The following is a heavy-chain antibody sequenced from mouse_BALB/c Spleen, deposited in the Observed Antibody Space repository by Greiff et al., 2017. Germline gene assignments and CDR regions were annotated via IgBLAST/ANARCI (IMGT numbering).Heavy chain of an antibody. D-gene: IGHD4-1*01. CDR3: AREGGTGAMDY. CDR1: GFSLPSYV. Sequence: QVQLKESGPGLVAPSQSLSITCTVSGFSLPSYVVPWVRQPPGKGLEWRGVIWAGGSTNYNSALLSRLSISKDNSKSQVFLKMNSLQTDDTAMYYCAREGGTGAMDYWGQGTSVTVSS. J-gene: IGHJ4*01. V-gene: IGHV2-9*02. CDR2: IWAGGST.